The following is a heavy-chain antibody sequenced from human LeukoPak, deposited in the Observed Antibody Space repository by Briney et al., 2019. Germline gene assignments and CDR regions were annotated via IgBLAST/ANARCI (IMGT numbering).Heavy chain of an antibody. CDR2: MNPNSGNT. D-gene: IGHD2-2*01. J-gene: IGHJ5*02. V-gene: IGHV1-8*01. CDR3: ARGVGCSSTSCYDNWFDP. CDR1: GYTFTSYD. Sequence: ASVKVSCKASGYTFTSYDINWVRQATGQGLEWMGWMNPNSGNTGYAQKFQGRVTMTRNTSISTAYMELSSLRSEDTAVYYCARGVGCSSTSCYDNWFDPWGQGTLVTVSS.